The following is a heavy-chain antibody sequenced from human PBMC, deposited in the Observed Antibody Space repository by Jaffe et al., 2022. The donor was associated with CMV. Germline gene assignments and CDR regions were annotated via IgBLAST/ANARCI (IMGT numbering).Heavy chain of an antibody. V-gene: IGHV3-7*03. CDR3: ARDDGTNYGDYAFDI. CDR1: GFTFSSYW. CDR2: IKQDGSEK. Sequence: EVQLVESGGGLVQPGGSLRLSCAASGFTFSSYWMSWVRQAPGKGLEWVANIKQDGSEKYYVDSVKGRFTISRDNAKNSLYLQMNSLRAEDTAVYYCARDDGTNYGDYAFDIWGQGTLVTVSS. J-gene: IGHJ3*02. D-gene: IGHD4-17*01.